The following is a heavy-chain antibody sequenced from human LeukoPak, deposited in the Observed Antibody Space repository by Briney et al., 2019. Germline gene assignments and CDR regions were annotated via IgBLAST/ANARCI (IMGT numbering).Heavy chain of an antibody. CDR3: AKVSSRYSNDY. J-gene: IGHJ4*02. CDR2: INSDGSST. D-gene: IGHD6-13*01. V-gene: IGHV3-74*01. CDR1: GFTFSSYW. Sequence: GGSLRLSCAASGFTFSSYWMHWVRQAPGKGLVWVSRINSDGSSTSYADSVKGRFTISRDNAKNTLYLQMNSLRAEDTAVYYCAKVSSRYSNDYWGQGTLVTVSS.